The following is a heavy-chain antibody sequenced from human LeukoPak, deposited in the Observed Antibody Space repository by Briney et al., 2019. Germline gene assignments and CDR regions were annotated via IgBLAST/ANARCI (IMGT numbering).Heavy chain of an antibody. CDR3: AKATTGSSTSRYTYFDY. CDR1: GLTFSSYA. V-gene: IGHV3-23*01. CDR2: ISGSGGST. J-gene: IGHJ4*02. Sequence: GGSLRLSCAASGLTFSSYAMSWVRQAPGKGLEWVSAISGSGGSTYYADSVKGRFTISRDNSKNTLYLQMNSLRAEDTAVYYCAKATTGSSTSRYTYFDYWGQGTLVTVSS. D-gene: IGHD2-2*01.